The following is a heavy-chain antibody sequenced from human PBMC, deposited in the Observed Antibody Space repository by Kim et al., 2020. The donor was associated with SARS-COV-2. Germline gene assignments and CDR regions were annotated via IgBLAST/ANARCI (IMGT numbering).Heavy chain of an antibody. CDR2: FYYSGST. CDR1: GGSISNYY. Sequence: SETLSLTCTVSGGSISNYYWSWIRQPPGKGLEWIGYFYYSGSTNYNPSLKSRVTISVDTSRNQFSLKMSSVTAADTAVYYCARGGYYDSSGFHRAFDIWG. CDR3: ARGGYYDSSGFHRAFDI. V-gene: IGHV4-59*01. D-gene: IGHD3-22*01. J-gene: IGHJ3*02.